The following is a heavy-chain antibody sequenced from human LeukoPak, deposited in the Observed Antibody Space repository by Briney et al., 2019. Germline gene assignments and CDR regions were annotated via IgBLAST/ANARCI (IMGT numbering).Heavy chain of an antibody. D-gene: IGHD3-10*01. CDR1: GFTFRSYN. J-gene: IGHJ4*02. Sequence: PGGSLRLSCAASGFTFRSYNMAWVRQAPGKGLEWLSYITTSNTINYADSVKGRFTMSRDNAKNSLYLQMNSLRDEDTAVYYCAKVEVSVVRGVVDFDYWGQGTLVTVSS. V-gene: IGHV3-48*02. CDR3: AKVEVSVVRGVVDFDY. CDR2: ITTSNTI.